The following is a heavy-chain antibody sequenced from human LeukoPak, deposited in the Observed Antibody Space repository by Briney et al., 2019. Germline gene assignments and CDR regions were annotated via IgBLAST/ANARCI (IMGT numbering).Heavy chain of an antibody. J-gene: IGHJ6*02. Sequence: ASVKVSCKVSGYTLTELSMHWVRQAPGQGLEWMGWISAYNGNTNYAQKLQGRVTMTTDTSTSTAYMELRSLRSDDTAVYYCAREIEAVTYYGMDVWGQGTTVTVSS. CDR3: AREIEAVTYYGMDV. D-gene: IGHD2-21*01. V-gene: IGHV1-18*01. CDR1: GYTLTELS. CDR2: ISAYNGNT.